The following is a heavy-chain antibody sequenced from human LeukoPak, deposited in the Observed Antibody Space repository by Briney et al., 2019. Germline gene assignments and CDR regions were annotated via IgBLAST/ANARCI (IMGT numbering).Heavy chain of an antibody. V-gene: IGHV4-30-2*01. CDR2: TFHTGTT. J-gene: IGHJ3*02. Sequence: PSQTLSLTCDISGGSISSGGYSWNWIRQPPGKGLECIGYTFHTGTTYYNPSLKSRVTISVDRSKNQFSLKLTSLTAADTAVYYCARSYDTSGYFHALDIWGQGTMVTVSS. D-gene: IGHD3-22*01. CDR3: ARSYDTSGYFHALDI. CDR1: GGSISSGGYS.